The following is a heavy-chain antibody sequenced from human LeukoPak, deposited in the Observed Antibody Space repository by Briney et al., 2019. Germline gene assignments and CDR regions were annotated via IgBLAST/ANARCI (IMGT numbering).Heavy chain of an antibody. Sequence: SETLSLTCAVYGGSFSGYYWSWIRQPPGKGLEWIGEINHSGSTNYNPSLKSRVTISVDTSKNQFSLKLSSVTAADTAVYYCAREDLDTAIKAFDIWGQGTMVTVSS. V-gene: IGHV4-34*01. D-gene: IGHD5-18*01. CDR2: INHSGST. CDR1: GGSFSGYY. J-gene: IGHJ3*02. CDR3: AREDLDTAIKAFDI.